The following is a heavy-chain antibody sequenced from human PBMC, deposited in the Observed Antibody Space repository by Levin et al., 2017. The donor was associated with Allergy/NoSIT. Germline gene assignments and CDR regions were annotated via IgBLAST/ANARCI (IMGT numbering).Heavy chain of an antibody. J-gene: IGHJ4*02. V-gene: IGHV3-30*18. CDR3: AKDRYGSGWFVFDY. CDR2: ISYDGKRK. Sequence: PGGSLTLSCAASGFSFSSHGMHWVRHTPGKVLEWVAGISYDGKRKFYGDSVTGRFTISRDNSRNTLYLQMDGLTADDTAVYYCAKDRYGSGWFVFDYWGQGTLVTVSS. CDR1: GFSFSSHG. D-gene: IGHD6-13*01.